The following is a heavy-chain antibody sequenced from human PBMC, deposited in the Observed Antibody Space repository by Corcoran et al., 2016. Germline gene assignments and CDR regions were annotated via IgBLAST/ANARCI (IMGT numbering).Heavy chain of an antibody. CDR2: IIPIFGTA. CDR3: ARAYCGGDCYPPYYYYYGMDV. Sequence: QVQLVQSGAEVKKPGSSVKVSCKASGGTFSSYAISWVRQAPGQGLEWMGGIIPIFGTANYAQKFQGRGTITADKSTSTAYMELSSLRSEDTAVYYCARAYCGGDCYPPYYYYYGMDVWGQGTTVTVSS. V-gene: IGHV1-69*06. D-gene: IGHD2-21*02. CDR1: GGTFSSYA. J-gene: IGHJ6*02.